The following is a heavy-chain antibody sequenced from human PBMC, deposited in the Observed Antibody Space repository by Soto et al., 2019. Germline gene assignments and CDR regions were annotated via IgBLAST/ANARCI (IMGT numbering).Heavy chain of an antibody. CDR2: IHPGDSET. D-gene: IGHD2-2*01. V-gene: IGHV5-51*03. CDR3: ARHQAAFCTTARCYAFDY. Sequence: EVQLVQSGAEVKKPGESLKISCKASGYTFTNYWIGWVRQMPGKGLEWVGIIHPGDSETRHSPSLQGQVTISADKSISPAYLQGGSLKASDTAMYDCARHQAAFCTTARCYAFDYLVQGTLVTVSS. CDR1: GYTFTNYW. J-gene: IGHJ4*02.